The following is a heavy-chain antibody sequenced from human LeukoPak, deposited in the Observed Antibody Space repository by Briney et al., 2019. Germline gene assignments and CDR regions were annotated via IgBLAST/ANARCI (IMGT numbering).Heavy chain of an antibody. Sequence: GGSLRLSCAASGFTVSTIYMSWVRQAPGKGLEWVSVVYSGGSTYYADSVKGRFTISRDNSKNTLYLQMNSLRAEDTAVYYCARDLGITGTTGAFDIWGQGTMVTVSS. CDR3: ARDLGITGTTGAFDI. CDR2: VYSGGST. D-gene: IGHD1-7*01. J-gene: IGHJ3*02. V-gene: IGHV3-66*01. CDR1: GFTVSTIY.